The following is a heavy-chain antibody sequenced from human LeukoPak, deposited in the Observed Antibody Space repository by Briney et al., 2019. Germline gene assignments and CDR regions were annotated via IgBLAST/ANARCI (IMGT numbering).Heavy chain of an antibody. V-gene: IGHV1-69*04. CDR2: IIPILGIA. CDR1: GGTFSSYA. Sequence: SVKVSCKASGGTFSSYAISWVRQAPGQGLEWMGRIIPILGIANYAQKFQGRVTITADKSTRTAYMELSSLRSEDTAVYYCASYVLRFLEWSSGFDYWGQGTLVTVSS. J-gene: IGHJ4*02. CDR3: ASYVLRFLEWSSGFDY. D-gene: IGHD3-3*01.